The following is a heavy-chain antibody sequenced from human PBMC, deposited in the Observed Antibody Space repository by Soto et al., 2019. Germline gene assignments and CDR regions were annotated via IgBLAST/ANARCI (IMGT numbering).Heavy chain of an antibody. CDR1: GINISNYP. V-gene: IGHV3-23*01. J-gene: IGHJ1*01. D-gene: IGHD3-22*01. Sequence: GGSLRLSCGASGINISNYPMGWVRQAPGKGLDWVSGISGSGDRTYYADSAKGRFTISKDISRNSLSLQLDSLGVEDTAVYFCVKDDGGYPSTAQHWGQGTLVTVSS. CDR3: VKDDGGYPSTAQH. CDR2: ISGSGDRT.